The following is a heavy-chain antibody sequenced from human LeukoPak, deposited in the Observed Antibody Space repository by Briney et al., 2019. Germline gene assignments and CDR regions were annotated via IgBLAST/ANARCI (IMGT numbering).Heavy chain of an antibody. Sequence: ASVKVSCKASGYTFTGYYMHWVRQAPGQGLEWMGWINPNSGGTNYAQKFQGRVTMTRDTSISTAYMELSRLRSDDTAVYYCARGLPRVAAAGARGMFFQHWGQGTLVTVSS. V-gene: IGHV1-2*02. J-gene: IGHJ1*01. CDR2: INPNSGGT. CDR3: ARGLPRVAAAGARGMFFQH. CDR1: GYTFTGYY. D-gene: IGHD6-13*01.